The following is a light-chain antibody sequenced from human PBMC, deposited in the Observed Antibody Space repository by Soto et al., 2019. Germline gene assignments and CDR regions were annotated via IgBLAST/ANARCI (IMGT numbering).Light chain of an antibody. CDR3: QQYNNCPLS. CDR1: QSVSSSF. Sequence: IVLTQSPVTLSLSPGERATLSCRASQSVSSSFLAWYQQRPGQAPRLLIYGASTRATGIPARFSGSGSGTEFTLTISSLESEDFAVYYCQQYNNCPLSFGQGTKVDI. CDR2: GAS. J-gene: IGKJ1*01. V-gene: IGKV3-20*01.